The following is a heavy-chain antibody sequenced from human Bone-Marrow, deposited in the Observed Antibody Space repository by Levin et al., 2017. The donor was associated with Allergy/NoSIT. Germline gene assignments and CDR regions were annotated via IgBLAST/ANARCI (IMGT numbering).Heavy chain of an antibody. CDR2: ISGTGTIT. V-gene: IGHV3-23*01. CDR1: GFTFSNYA. Sequence: QAGESLKISCAASGFTFSNYAMHWVRQAPGKGLEWVSGISGTGTITHYADSVKGRFTISRDNSKNTLYLQADSLRAEDTALYYCAKAGSLYYPFYYFDYWGQGTLVTVSS. CDR3: AKAGSLYYPFYYFDY. J-gene: IGHJ4*02. D-gene: IGHD3-10*01.